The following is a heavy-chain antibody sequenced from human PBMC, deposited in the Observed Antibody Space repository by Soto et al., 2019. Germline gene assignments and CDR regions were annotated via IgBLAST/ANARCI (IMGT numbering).Heavy chain of an antibody. J-gene: IGHJ6*02. CDR3: ARASSKWLRLSYYYYGMDV. V-gene: IGHV1-69*13. CDR2: IIPIFGTA. Sequence: ASVKVSCKASGGTFSSYAISWVRQAPGQGLEWMGGIIPIFGTANYAQKFQGRVTITADESTSTAHMELSSLRSEDTAVYYCARASSKWLRLSYYYYGMDVWGQGTTVTVS. CDR1: GGTFSSYA. D-gene: IGHD5-12*01.